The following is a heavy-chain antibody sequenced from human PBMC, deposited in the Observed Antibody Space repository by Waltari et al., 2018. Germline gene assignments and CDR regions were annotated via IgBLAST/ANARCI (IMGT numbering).Heavy chain of an antibody. CDR2: IRQDGSEK. CDR3: ARRGGSNSPPGY. V-gene: IGHV3-7*01. D-gene: IGHD3-16*01. J-gene: IGHJ4*02. CDR1: GFTFSSYW. Sequence: EVQLVESGGDLVQPGGSLRLSCAASGFTFSSYWMSWVRQAPGKVLEWVANIRQDGSEKLYGDSVKGRFTIARDNAKNSLFLQMSRLRAEDTAFYYCARRGGSNSPPGYWGQGTLVTVSS.